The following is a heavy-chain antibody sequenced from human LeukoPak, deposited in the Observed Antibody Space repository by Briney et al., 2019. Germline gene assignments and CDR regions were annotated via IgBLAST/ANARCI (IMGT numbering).Heavy chain of an antibody. J-gene: IGHJ6*02. CDR3: ARDTRYFDWLLTSYGMDV. CDR2: IYSGGST. CDR1: GFTVSSNY. Sequence: GGSLRLSCAASGFTVSSNYMSWVRQAPGKGLEWVSVIYSGGSTYYADSVKGRFTISRDNSKNTLYLQMNSLRAEDTAVYYCARDTRYFDWLLTSYGMDVWGQGTAVTVSS. V-gene: IGHV3-53*01. D-gene: IGHD3-9*01.